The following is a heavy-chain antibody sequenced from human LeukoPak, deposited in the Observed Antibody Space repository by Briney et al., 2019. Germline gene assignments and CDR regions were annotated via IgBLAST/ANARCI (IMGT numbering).Heavy chain of an antibody. J-gene: IGHJ4*02. CDR1: DGSISSGSYY. D-gene: IGHD3-10*01. V-gene: IGHV4-61*02. CDR3: ACELAGIFDY. CDR2: IYTSGST. Sequence: SETLSLTCTVSDGSISSGSYYWSWIRQPAGKGLEWIGRIYTSGSTNYNPSLKSRVTISVDTSKNQFSLKLSSVTAADTAVYYCACELAGIFDYWGQGTLVTVSS.